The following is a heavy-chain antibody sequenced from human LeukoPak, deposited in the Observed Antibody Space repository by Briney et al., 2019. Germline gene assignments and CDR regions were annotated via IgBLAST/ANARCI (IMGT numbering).Heavy chain of an antibody. CDR3: ARSTYYYDSSADDAFDI. J-gene: IGHJ3*02. CDR2: ISGSGGST. CDR1: GFTFSSYA. D-gene: IGHD3-22*01. V-gene: IGHV3-23*01. Sequence: GGSLRLSCAASGFTFSSYAMSWVRQAPGKGLEWVSAISGSGGSTYYADSVKGRFTISRDNSKNTLYLQMNSLRAEDTAVHYCARSTYYYDSSADDAFDIWGQGTMVTVSS.